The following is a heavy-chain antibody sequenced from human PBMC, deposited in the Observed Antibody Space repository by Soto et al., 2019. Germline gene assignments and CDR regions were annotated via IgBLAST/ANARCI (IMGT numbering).Heavy chain of an antibody. Sequence: GGSLRLSCAASGFTFSSYAMHWVRQAPGKGLEWVAVISYGGSNKYYADSVKGRFTISRDNSKNTLYLQMNSLRAEDTAFYYCAREGSYYDFWSGSFDYWGQGTLVTVSS. J-gene: IGHJ4*02. CDR2: ISYGGSNK. CDR3: AREGSYYDFWSGSFDY. CDR1: GFTFSSYA. V-gene: IGHV3-30-3*01. D-gene: IGHD3-3*01.